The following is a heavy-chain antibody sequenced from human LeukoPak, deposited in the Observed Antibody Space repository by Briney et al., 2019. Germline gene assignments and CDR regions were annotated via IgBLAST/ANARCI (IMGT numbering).Heavy chain of an antibody. CDR1: GDSISSSSYY. J-gene: IGHJ5*02. Sequence: KPSETLSLTCTVSGDSISSSSYYWGWIRQPPGKGLEWIGSFYYSGSTFYNPSLESRVTISVDTSKNQFSLKLSSVTAADTAVYYCARGGYYGSGNDFRFDPWGQGTLVTVSS. D-gene: IGHD3-10*01. CDR3: ARGGYYGSGNDFRFDP. V-gene: IGHV4-39*07. CDR2: FYYSGST.